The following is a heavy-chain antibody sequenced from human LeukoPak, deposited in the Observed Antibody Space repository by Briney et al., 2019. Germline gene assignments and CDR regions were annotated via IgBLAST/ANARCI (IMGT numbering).Heavy chain of an antibody. J-gene: IGHJ6*03. Sequence: AGGSLRLSCAASGFTFSSYAMRWVRQAPGKGLEYVSAISSNGGSIYYANSVKGRFTISRDNSKNTLYLQMGSLRAEDMAVYYCARAPRSTPGYYMDVWGKGTTVTVSS. CDR2: ISSNGGSI. D-gene: IGHD2-2*01. CDR1: GFTFSSYA. CDR3: ARAPRSTPGYYMDV. V-gene: IGHV3-64*01.